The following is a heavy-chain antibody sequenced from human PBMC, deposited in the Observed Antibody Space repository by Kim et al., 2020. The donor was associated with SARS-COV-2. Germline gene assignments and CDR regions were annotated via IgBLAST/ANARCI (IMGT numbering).Heavy chain of an antibody. D-gene: IGHD6-13*01. CDR1: GFTFSTFW. Sequence: GGSLRLSCSTSGFTFSTFWMHWVRQVPGKGLVWVSRMNPDGSVIDYADFVRGRFTISRDNAKNTLYLQMNSLRAEDTAVYYCARDVAGFGSKWGPGTLVTVSS. CDR2: MNPDGSVI. CDR3: ARDVAGFGSK. J-gene: IGHJ4*02. V-gene: IGHV3-74*01.